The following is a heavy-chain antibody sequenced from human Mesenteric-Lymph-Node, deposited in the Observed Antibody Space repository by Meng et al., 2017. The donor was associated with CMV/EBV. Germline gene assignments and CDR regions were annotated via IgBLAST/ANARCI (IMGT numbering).Heavy chain of an antibody. CDR1: GFTFSSYG. CDR2: IGYDGSDK. Sequence: GESLKISCAASGFTFSSYGMHWVRQAPGKGLEWVAFIGYDGSDKYYADSVKGRFTISRDNSKNSLYLQMNSLRAEDTAVYYCARDWDSLMYSSSAGVFYWGQGTLVTVSS. D-gene: IGHD6-6*01. CDR3: ARDWDSLMYSSSAGVFY. J-gene: IGHJ4*02. V-gene: IGHV3-30*02.